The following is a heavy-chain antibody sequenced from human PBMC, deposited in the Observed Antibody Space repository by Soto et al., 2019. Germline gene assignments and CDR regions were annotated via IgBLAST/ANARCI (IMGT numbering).Heavy chain of an antibody. D-gene: IGHD2-2*01. J-gene: IGHJ5*02. CDR3: AKAGVPAASYYWFDP. V-gene: IGHV3-21*04. CDR2: ISASSDYI. CDR1: GFPFSSNN. Sequence: LPRSTPGFPFSSNNMNWVPPAPRKGLEWVSSISASSDYIFYIDSLKGRLTISRDNAKNSLYLQMNSLRAEDTAVYYCAKAGVPAASYYWFDPWGQGTLVTVSS.